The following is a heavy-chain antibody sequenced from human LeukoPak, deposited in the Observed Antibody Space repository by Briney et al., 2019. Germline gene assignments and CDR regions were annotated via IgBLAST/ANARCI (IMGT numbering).Heavy chain of an antibody. CDR3: AKDSPEQYTGSYRAFDP. Sequence: QSGGSLRLSCAASGFTFSVYAMSWVRQAPGKGLEWVSAISSSGGNTYYADSVKGRFTISRDNSKNTLYLQMNSLRVEDTALYYCAKDSPEQYTGSYRAFDPWGQGTLVTVSS. D-gene: IGHD1-26*01. J-gene: IGHJ5*02. V-gene: IGHV3-23*01. CDR2: ISSSGGNT. CDR1: GFTFSVYA.